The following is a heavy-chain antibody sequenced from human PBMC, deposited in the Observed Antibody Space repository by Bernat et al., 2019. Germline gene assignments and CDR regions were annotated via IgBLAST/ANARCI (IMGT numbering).Heavy chain of an antibody. CDR2: IWYDGSNK. J-gene: IGHJ4*02. D-gene: IGHD6-19*01. Sequence: VQLLESGGGLVQPGGSLRLSCAASGFTFSSYGMHWVRQAPGKGLEWVAVIWYDGSNKYYADSVKGRFTISRDNSKNTLYLQMNSLRAEDTAVYYCARDIVGSAGTSFDYWGQGTLVTVSS. CDR1: GFTFSSYG. CDR3: ARDIVGSAGTSFDY. V-gene: IGHV3-33*08.